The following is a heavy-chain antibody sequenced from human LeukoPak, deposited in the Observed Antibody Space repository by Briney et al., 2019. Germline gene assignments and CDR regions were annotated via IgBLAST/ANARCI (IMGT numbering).Heavy chain of an antibody. CDR2: LYHGGST. J-gene: IGHJ4*02. Sequence: PSETLSLTCTVSGDSISNYYWSWIRQPPGKGLEWIGYLYHGGSTNYNPSFKSRVTISVDTSKNQFSLKLTSVTAGDTAVYYCARGARGYSYGNYWGQGTLVTVSS. CDR3: ARGARGYSYGNY. CDR1: GDSISNYY. V-gene: IGHV4-59*01. D-gene: IGHD5-18*01.